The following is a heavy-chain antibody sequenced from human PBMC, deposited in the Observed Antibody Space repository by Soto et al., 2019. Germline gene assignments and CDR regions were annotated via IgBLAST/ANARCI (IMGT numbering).Heavy chain of an antibody. D-gene: IGHD3-3*01. Sequence: GESLKISCRGSGYSFSSFWIGWVRQMPGKGLEYMVIIFPGDSDTKYSPSFQGQVTISADKSISTVYLQWSSLRASDTAMYYCARRSHYHDFWNGYQKGWFDTWGQGTLVTVSS. CDR1: GYSFSSFW. V-gene: IGHV5-51*01. CDR3: ARRSHYHDFWNGYQKGWFDT. J-gene: IGHJ5*02. CDR2: IFPGDSDT.